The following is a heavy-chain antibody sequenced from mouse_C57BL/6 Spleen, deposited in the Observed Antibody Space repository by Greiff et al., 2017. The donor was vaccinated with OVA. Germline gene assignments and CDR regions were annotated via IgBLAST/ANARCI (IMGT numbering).Heavy chain of an antibody. Sequence: ESGPGLVKPSQSLSLTCSVTGYSITSGYYWNWIRQFPGNKLEWMGYISYDGSNNYNPSLKNRISITRDTSKNQFFLKLNSVTTEDTATYYCARDRDGSHAMDYWGQGTSVTVSS. J-gene: IGHJ4*01. CDR1: GYSITSGYY. CDR2: ISYDGSN. CDR3: ARDRDGSHAMDY. V-gene: IGHV3-6*01. D-gene: IGHD1-1*01.